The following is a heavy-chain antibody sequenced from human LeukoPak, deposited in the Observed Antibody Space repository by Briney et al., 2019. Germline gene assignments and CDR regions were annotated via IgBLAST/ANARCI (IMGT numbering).Heavy chain of an antibody. CDR3: ANWGGYSYGYYYYYGMDV. CDR2: IYSGGST. Sequence: GGSLRLSCAASGFTVSSNYMSWVRQAPGKGLEWVSVIYSGGSTYYADSVKGRFTISRDNSKNTLYLQMNSLRAEDTAVYYCANWGGYSYGYYYYYGMDVWGQGTTVTVSS. V-gene: IGHV3-53*01. J-gene: IGHJ6*02. D-gene: IGHD5-18*01. CDR1: GFTVSSNY.